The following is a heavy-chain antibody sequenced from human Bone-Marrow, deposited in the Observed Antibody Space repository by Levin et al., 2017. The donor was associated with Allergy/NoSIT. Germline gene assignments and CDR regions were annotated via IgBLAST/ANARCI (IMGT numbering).Heavy chain of an antibody. CDR1: GFTFSSYG. D-gene: IGHD6-6*01. CDR2: ISYDGSNK. V-gene: IGHV3-30*18. CDR3: AKDSIELAEGSNWFDP. Sequence: GGSLRLSCAASGFTFSSYGMHWVRQAPGKGLEWVAVISYDGSNKYYADSVKGRFTISRDNSKNTLYLQMNSLRAEDTAVYYCAKDSIELAEGSNWFDPWGQGTLVTVSS. J-gene: IGHJ5*02.